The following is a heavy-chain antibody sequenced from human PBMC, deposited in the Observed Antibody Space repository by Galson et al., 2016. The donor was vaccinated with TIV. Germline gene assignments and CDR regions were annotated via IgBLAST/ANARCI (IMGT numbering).Heavy chain of an antibody. CDR1: GFIFSSYW. CDR2: INQDGSVK. J-gene: IGHJ4*02. D-gene: IGHD3-10*01. V-gene: IGHV3-7*03. Sequence: SLRLSCAGSGFIFSSYWMAWVRQGPGKGLEWVANINQDGSVKNYVGSVKGRFTISRDNAKNSVNLQMNSLRAEDTAVYFCARAWAGSESYWGQGILVTVSS. CDR3: ARAWAGSESY.